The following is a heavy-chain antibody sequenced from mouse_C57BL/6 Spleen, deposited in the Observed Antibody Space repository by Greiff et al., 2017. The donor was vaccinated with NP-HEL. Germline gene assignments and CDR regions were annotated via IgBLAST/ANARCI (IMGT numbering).Heavy chain of an antibody. CDR2: ISSGSSTI. Sequence: EAKLMESGGGLVKPGGSLKLSCAASGFTFSDYGMHWVRQAPEKGLEWVAYISSGSSTIYYADTVKGRFTISRDNAKNTLFLQMTSLRSEDTAMYYCARLGRGMDYWGQGTSVTVSS. V-gene: IGHV5-17*01. J-gene: IGHJ4*01. D-gene: IGHD4-1*01. CDR1: GFTFSDYG. CDR3: ARLGRGMDY.